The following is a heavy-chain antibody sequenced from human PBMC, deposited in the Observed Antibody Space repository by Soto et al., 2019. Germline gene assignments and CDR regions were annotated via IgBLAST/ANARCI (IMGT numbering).Heavy chain of an antibody. Sequence: QVQLVESGGGVVQPGRSLRLSCAASGFTFSSYALHWVRQAPGKGLEWVAVLSHDGNSEYYADSVKGRFTISRDNSRNTLYLQMNSLRDEDTAVYYCARAWGPDYGDYWGQGTLVTVSS. V-gene: IGHV3-30-3*01. J-gene: IGHJ4*02. CDR1: GFTFSSYA. CDR2: LSHDGNSE. CDR3: ARAWGPDYGDY. D-gene: IGHD7-27*01.